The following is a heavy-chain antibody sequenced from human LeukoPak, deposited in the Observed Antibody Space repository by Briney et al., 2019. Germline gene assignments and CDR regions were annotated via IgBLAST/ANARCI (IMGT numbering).Heavy chain of an antibody. CDR2: INHNGDVN. V-gene: IGHV3-7*03. CDR3: ARGGGLDV. D-gene: IGHD3-16*01. J-gene: IGHJ6*02. Sequence: GGSLRLSCATSGFTFSNAWMNWVRQAPGKGLEWVASINHNGDVNYYVDSVKGRFTISRDNAKNSLYLQMRNLRAEDTAVYFCARGGGLDVWGQGATVTVSS. CDR1: GFTFSNAW.